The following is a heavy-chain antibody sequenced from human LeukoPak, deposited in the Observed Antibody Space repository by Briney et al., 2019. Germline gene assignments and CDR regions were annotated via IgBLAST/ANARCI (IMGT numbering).Heavy chain of an antibody. V-gene: IGHV3-21*01. D-gene: IGHD5-18*01. Sequence: GGSLRLSCAASGFTFSDYSMNWVRQAPGKGLEWVSSISSSSTYILYADSLKGRFTIPRDNAKNSLYLQMDSLRAEDTAVYYCTRSNMDSTMITRSIGVWGQGTLVTVSS. J-gene: IGHJ4*02. CDR2: ISSSSTYI. CDR3: TRSNMDSTMITRSIGV. CDR1: GFTFSDYS.